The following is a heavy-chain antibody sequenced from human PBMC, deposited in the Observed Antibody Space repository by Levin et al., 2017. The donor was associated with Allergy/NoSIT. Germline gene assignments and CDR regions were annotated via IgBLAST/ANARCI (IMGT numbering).Heavy chain of an antibody. CDR2: ISWNGGRI. CDR1: GFNLDDYA. J-gene: IGHJ4*02. D-gene: IGHD6-13*01. Sequence: GGSLRLSCAASGFNLDDYAMHWVRRRPGKGLEWVSGISWNGGRIGYADSVKGRFTIARDNAKNSLFMQMNSLRGEDSALYYCARDSTAYISSQDLDFWGRGTLVTVSS. CDR3: ARDSTAYISSQDLDF. V-gene: IGHV3-9*01.